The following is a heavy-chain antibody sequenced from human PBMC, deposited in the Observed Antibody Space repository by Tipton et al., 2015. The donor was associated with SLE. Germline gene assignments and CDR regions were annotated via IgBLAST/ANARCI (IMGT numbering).Heavy chain of an antibody. CDR3: ARPRSHYDFWIGYTYWYFDL. CDR1: GGSFSGYY. CDR2: INHSGVT. D-gene: IGHD3-3*01. Sequence: LRLSCAVYGGSFSGYYWSWIRQPPGKGLEWIGKINHSGVTNYNPSLKSRVTISVDTSKNQFSLKLSSVTAADTAVYYCARPRSHYDFWIGYTYWYFDLWGRGTLVTVSS. J-gene: IGHJ2*01. V-gene: IGHV4-34*01.